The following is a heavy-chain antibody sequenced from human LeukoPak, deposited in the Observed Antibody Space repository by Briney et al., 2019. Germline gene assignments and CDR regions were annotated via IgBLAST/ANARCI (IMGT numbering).Heavy chain of an antibody. D-gene: IGHD5-12*01. CDR2: ISSNGGST. J-gene: IGHJ5*02. Sequence: GGSLRLSCSASGFTFSSYAMHWVRQAAGQGLEYVSAISSNGGSTYYADSVKGRFTISRDNSKNTLYLQMSSLRAEDTAVYCCVKCLVATMTNWFDPWGQGTLVTVSS. V-gene: IGHV3-64D*06. CDR1: GFTFSSYA. CDR3: VKCLVATMTNWFDP.